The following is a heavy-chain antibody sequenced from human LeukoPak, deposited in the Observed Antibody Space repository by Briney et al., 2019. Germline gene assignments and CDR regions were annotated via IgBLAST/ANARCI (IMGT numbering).Heavy chain of an antibody. CDR1: GFTFSSYW. J-gene: IGHJ4*02. CDR2: INTDGSTI. CDR3: ARERKSSTSMDY. V-gene: IGHV3-74*01. Sequence: GGSLRLSCAPSGFTFSSYWMHWVRQAPGKGLVWVSRINTDGSTITYADSVKGRFTISRDDAKNTLYLQMNSLRGEDTAVYFCARERKSSTSMDYWGQGTLVTVSS. D-gene: IGHD2-2*01.